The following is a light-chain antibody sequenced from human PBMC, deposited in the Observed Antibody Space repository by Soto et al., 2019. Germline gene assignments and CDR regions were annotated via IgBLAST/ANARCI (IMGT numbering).Light chain of an antibody. V-gene: IGLV2-14*01. CDR3: SSYSSATQGVL. J-gene: IGLJ2*01. CDR1: SSDIGGYIY. Sequence: QSALTQPASVSGSPGQSITISCTGSSSDIGGYIYISWFQHHPGKAPKLMIYELSNRPSGVSSRFSGSRSDNTASLTISGLQSEDEAIYYCSSYSSATQGVLFGGGTKLTVL. CDR2: ELS.